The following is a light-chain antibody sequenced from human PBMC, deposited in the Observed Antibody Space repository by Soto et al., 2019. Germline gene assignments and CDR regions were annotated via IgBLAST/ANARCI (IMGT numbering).Light chain of an antibody. V-gene: IGKV1-5*03. Sequence: DIQMTQSPSTLSASVGDRVTITCRASQPIGDFLAWYQQKPGKAPKLLIYKASRLERWVPSRFSGGGSGTEFTLNICSLQPDDFASYYCQQFQTYVFGQGTKVEIK. CDR2: KAS. J-gene: IGKJ1*01. CDR3: QQFQTYV. CDR1: QPIGDF.